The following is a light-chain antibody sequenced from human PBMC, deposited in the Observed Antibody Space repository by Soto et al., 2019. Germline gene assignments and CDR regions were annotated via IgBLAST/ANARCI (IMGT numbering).Light chain of an antibody. J-gene: IGKJ2*01. Sequence: DIVLTQTPLSSPVTLGQPASISCRSSQSLVHSDGNTYLSWLQQRPGQPPRLLIYKVSNRLSGVPDRFSGSRAETDFTLEISRVEAEDVGVYFCLQATQYRPYTFGQRTKLAIK. V-gene: IGKV2-24*01. CDR1: QSLVHSDGNTY. CDR3: LQATQYRPYT. CDR2: KVS.